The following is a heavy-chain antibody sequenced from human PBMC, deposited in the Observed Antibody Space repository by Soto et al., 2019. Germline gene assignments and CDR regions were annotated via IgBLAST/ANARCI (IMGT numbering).Heavy chain of an antibody. J-gene: IGHJ6*03. CDR3: ARVEGLEAAYTAMVLRYYYYMDV. Sequence: PGGSLRLCCAASGFTFSDYYMSWIRQAPGKGLEWVSYISSSGSTIYYADSVKGRFTISRDNAKNSLYLQMNSLRAEDTAVYYCARVEGLEAAYTAMVLRYYYYMDVWGKRTTVTGSS. D-gene: IGHD5-18*01. V-gene: IGHV3-11*01. CDR2: ISSSGSTI. CDR1: GFTFSDYY.